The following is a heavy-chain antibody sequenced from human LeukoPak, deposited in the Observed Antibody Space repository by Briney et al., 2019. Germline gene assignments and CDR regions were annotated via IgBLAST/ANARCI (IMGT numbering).Heavy chain of an antibody. CDR1: GFTFGDYA. CDR2: ISSEGHGGTP. Sequence: GRSLRLSCTALGFTFGDYAMNWVRQAPGKGLEWVGFISSEGHGGTPEYATSVKGRFTISRDDSKSIAYLQMNSLKTEDTAMYYCTRDSYSVDSGYFEFDYWGRGTLVTVSS. D-gene: IGHD3-22*01. CDR3: TRDSYSVDSGYFEFDY. J-gene: IGHJ4*02. V-gene: IGHV3-49*04.